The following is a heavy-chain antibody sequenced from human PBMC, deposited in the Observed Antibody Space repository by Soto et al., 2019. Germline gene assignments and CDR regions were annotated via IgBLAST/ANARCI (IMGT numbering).Heavy chain of an antibody. J-gene: IGHJ6*02. D-gene: IGHD2-15*01. CDR3: ARGSGSNWPVYYYYGMAV. CDR1: GGTFSSSA. CDR2: IIPIFGTA. V-gene: IGHV1-69*13. Sequence: SVKVSCKASGGTFSSSAISWVRQAPGQGLEWMGGIIPIFGTANYAQKFQGRVTITADESTSTAYMELSSLRSEDTAVYYCARGSGSNWPVYYYYGMAVWGQCTTVTVS.